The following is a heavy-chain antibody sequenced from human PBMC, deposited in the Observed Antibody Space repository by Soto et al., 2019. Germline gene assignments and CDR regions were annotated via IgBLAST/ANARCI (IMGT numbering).Heavy chain of an antibody. V-gene: IGHV5-10-1*01. CDR3: ASRGGVGRDGYNFVY. Sequence: PGEPLKIPCNGSGYSFTSHWINWVRQMPWKGLEGRWRINPGDYYTNYSPSFQGHVTISADGPISTAYLQWSGLKASDTATYYCASRGGVGRDGYNFVYWGQGTLVTVSS. D-gene: IGHD5-12*01. CDR1: GYSFTSHW. CDR2: INPGDYYT. J-gene: IGHJ4*02.